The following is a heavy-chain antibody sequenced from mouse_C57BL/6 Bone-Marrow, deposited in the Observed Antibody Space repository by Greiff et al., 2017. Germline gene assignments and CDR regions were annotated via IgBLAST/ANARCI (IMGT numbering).Heavy chain of an antibody. CDR3: AREGAWTTVVFDY. Sequence: VQLQQPGAELVKPGASVKLSCKASGYTFTSYWMQWVKQRPGQGLEWIGEIDPSDSYTNYNQKVKGKATLTVDTSSSTAYMQLSSLTSEDSAVYYCAREGAWTTVVFDYWGQGTTLTVSS. V-gene: IGHV1-50*01. CDR1: GYTFTSYW. CDR2: IDPSDSYT. J-gene: IGHJ2*01. D-gene: IGHD1-1*01.